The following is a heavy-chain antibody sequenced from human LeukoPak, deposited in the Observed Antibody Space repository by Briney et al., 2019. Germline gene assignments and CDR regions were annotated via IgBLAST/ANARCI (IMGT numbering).Heavy chain of an antibody. D-gene: IGHD3-22*01. Sequence: PGGSLRLSCAASGFTFSSYSMNWVRQAPGKGLEWVAVISYDGSNKYYADSVKGRFTISRDNSKNTLYLQMNSLRAEDTAVYYCAREGPDSSGYYVDYWGQGTLVTVSS. CDR1: GFTFSSYS. CDR3: AREGPDSSGYYVDY. V-gene: IGHV3-30*03. J-gene: IGHJ4*02. CDR2: ISYDGSNK.